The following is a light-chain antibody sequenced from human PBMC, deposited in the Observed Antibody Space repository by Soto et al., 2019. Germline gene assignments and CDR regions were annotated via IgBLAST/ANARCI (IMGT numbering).Light chain of an antibody. CDR1: QNIRNL. CDR2: DAS. CDR3: QQYNTYAT. Sequence: DIPLTQSHSTLSAAFVESIPIXCRASQNIRNLLAWYQQKPGKAPKPLIYDASTLKTGVPSRFSGSGSGSEFNFTITGLQPDDFATYFCQQYNTYATFGQGTRLE. J-gene: IGKJ5*01. V-gene: IGKV1-5*01.